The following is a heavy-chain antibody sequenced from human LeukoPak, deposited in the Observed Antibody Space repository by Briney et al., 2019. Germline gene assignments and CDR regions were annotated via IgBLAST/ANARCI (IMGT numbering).Heavy chain of an antibody. D-gene: IGHD3-10*02. CDR1: GLTFSTYI. J-gene: IGHJ6*04. Sequence: GALRLSCAASGLTFSTYIMNWVRQAPGKGLEWVSYISSSGSTIYYADSVKGRFTISRDNAKNSLYLQMNSLRAEDTAVYYCAELGITMIGGVWGKGTTVTISS. CDR3: AELGITMIGGV. V-gene: IGHV3-48*04. CDR2: ISSSGSTI.